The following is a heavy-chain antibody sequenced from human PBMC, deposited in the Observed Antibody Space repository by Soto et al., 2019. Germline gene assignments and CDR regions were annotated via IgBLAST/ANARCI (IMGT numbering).Heavy chain of an antibody. V-gene: IGHV4-59*12. CDR3: AQMSTLSTGVGFDP. Sequence: SETLSLTCTVSGGSISSYYWIWVRQSPGRGLEWIGEICQTGSTSYNPSLKSRVTISIDKSKNQFSLNLSAVTAADTAVYHCAQMSTLSTGVGFDPWGQGILVTVSS. CDR2: ICQTGST. D-gene: IGHD3-16*01. J-gene: IGHJ5*02. CDR1: GGSISSYY.